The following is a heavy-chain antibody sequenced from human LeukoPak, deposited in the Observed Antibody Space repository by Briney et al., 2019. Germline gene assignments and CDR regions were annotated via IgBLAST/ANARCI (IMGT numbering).Heavy chain of an antibody. CDR2: ISGSGGST. V-gene: IGHV3-23*01. J-gene: IGHJ4*02. D-gene: IGHD3-22*01. CDR3: AKGTITMIVEAYFDY. CDR1: GFTFSSYG. Sequence: GGSLRLSCAASGFTFSSYGMSWVRQAPGKGLEWVSAISGSGGSTYYADSVKGRFTISRDNSKNTLYLQMNSLRAEDTAVYYCAKGTITMIVEAYFDYWGQGTLVTVSS.